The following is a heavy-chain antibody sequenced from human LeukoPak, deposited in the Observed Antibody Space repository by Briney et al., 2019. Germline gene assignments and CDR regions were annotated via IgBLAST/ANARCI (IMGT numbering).Heavy chain of an antibody. J-gene: IGHJ6*02. Sequence: ASVKVSCKASGYNFIGYYIHWVRQAPGQGPEWMGWMIPDRGGTKYAQKFQGRVTMTRDTAITTVYLELRRLTSADTAVYYCARNYHGSGTDLPPEYYSGMDIRGQGATVIVS. CDR3: ARNYHGSGTDLPPEYYSGMDI. CDR1: GYNFIGYY. V-gene: IGHV1-2*02. D-gene: IGHD3-10*01. CDR2: MIPDRGGT.